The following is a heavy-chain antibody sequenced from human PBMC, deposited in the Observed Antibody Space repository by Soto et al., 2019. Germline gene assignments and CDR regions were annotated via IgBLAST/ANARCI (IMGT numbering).Heavy chain of an antibody. CDR3: ARGHCYYGMDV. J-gene: IGHJ6*02. Sequence: QLQLRESGSGLVKPSQTLSLTCDVSGGSISSGTYSWNWIRQPPGKGLEWVGYIYHSGSTYDNPSLKSRVTMSVNRSKHQSSLRLSSVTAADTAVYFCARGHCYYGMDVWGQGTTVTVSS. CDR1: GGSISSGTYS. CDR2: IYHSGST. V-gene: IGHV4-30-2*01.